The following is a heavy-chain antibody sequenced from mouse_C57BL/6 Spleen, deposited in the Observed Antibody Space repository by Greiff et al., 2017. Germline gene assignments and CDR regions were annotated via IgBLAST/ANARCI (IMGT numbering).Heavy chain of an antibody. J-gene: IGHJ2*01. Sequence: EVKVEESGGGLVKPGGSLKLSCAASGFTFSSYAMSWVRQTPEKRLEWVATISAGGSYTYYPDNVKGRFTIARDNAKNNLYLQMSQLKSEDTAQYDCAREGDEYDNCDYWGQGTTLTVSS. CDR2: ISAGGSYT. D-gene: IGHD2-4*01. V-gene: IGHV5-4*01. CDR1: GFTFSSYA. CDR3: AREGDEYDNCDY.